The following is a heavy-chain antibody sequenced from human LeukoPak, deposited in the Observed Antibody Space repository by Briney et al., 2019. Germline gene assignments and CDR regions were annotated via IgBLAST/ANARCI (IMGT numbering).Heavy chain of an antibody. CDR2: IIPMLGTP. CDR1: GYTFTSYG. V-gene: IGHV1-69*06. Sequence: SVKVSCKASGYTFTSYGISWVRQAPGQGLEWMGGIIPMLGTPNYAQKFQGRVTITADKSTSTAYMDLSSLRSEDTAVYYCASGTTDIVVVPATLRNYYLDYWGQGTLVTVSS. J-gene: IGHJ4*02. D-gene: IGHD2-2*01. CDR3: ASGTTDIVVVPATLRNYYLDY.